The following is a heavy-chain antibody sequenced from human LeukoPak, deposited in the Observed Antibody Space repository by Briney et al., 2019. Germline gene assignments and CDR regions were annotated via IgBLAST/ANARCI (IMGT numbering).Heavy chain of an antibody. CDR2: IYSGGST. CDR1: GFTLSSYA. CDR3: ATDYYDSSGYYSGGDY. V-gene: IGHV3-66*01. D-gene: IGHD3-22*01. J-gene: IGHJ4*02. Sequence: GGSLRLSCAASGFTLSSYAMSWVRQAPGKGLEWGSVIYSGGSTYYADSVKGRFTISRDNSKNTLYLQMNSLRAEDTAVYYCATDYYDSSGYYSGGDYWGQGTLVTVSS.